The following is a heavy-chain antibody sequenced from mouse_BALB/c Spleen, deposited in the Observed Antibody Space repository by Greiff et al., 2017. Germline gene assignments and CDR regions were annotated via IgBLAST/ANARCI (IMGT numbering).Heavy chain of an antibody. CDR1: GYTFTSYW. Sequence: EVQLQQSGTVLARPGASVKMSCKASGYTFTSYWMLWVKQRPGQGLEWIGAIYPGNSDTSYNQKFKGKAKLTAVTSTSTAYMELSSLTNEDSAVYYCTPYRYDESYFDYWGQGTTLTVSS. D-gene: IGHD2-14*01. CDR2: IYPGNSDT. CDR3: TPYRYDESYFDY. V-gene: IGHV1-5*01. J-gene: IGHJ2*01.